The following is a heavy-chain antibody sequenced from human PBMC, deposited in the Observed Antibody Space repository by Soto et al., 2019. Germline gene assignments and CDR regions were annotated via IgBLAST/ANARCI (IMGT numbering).Heavy chain of an antibody. Sequence: QVQLVQSGAEVKTPGSSLKVSCTVSGSRFSNYVISWVRQAPGHGLEWLGRIIPIFNTTQYEQKFQGRVTITADKSTTTASLELSSLRSDDTAVYYCAREGRGKKAGYNGLVSLGYWGQGTLGTVSS. V-gene: IGHV1-69*06. J-gene: IGHJ4*02. D-gene: IGHD2-2*02. CDR3: AREGRGKKAGYNGLVSLGY. CDR1: GSRFSNYV. CDR2: IIPIFNTT.